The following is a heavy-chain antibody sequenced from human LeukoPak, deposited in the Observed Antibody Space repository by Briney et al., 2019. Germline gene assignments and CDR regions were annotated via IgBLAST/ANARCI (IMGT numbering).Heavy chain of an antibody. CDR1: GFTFSSYA. V-gene: IGHV3-23*01. Sequence: PGGSLRLSCAASGFTFSSYAMSWVRQAPGKGLEGVSAISGSGGSTYYADSVKGRFTISRDNSKNTLYLQMNSLRAEDTAVYYCAKGGVITFGGVIVCWGQGTLVTVSS. J-gene: IGHJ4*02. D-gene: IGHD3-16*02. CDR2: ISGSGGST. CDR3: AKGGVITFGGVIVC.